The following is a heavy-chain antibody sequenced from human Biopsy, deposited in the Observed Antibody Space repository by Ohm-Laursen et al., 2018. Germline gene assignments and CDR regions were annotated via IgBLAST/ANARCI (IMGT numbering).Heavy chain of an antibody. D-gene: IGHD3-3*01. CDR3: AREDEGLLRALDL. J-gene: IGHJ3*01. CDR1: GASMTGYF. V-gene: IGHV4-4*07. CDR2: IYTIGDT. Sequence: SDTLSLTCTVSGASMTGYFWTWVRQPAGKGLEWIGHIYTIGDTTYNPSLESQVTMSLDTSKNQFSLKMTSLTAADTAVYFCAREDEGLLRALDLWGQGTMVTVSS.